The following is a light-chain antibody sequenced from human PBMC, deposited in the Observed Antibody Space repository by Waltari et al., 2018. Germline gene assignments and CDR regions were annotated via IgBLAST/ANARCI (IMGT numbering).Light chain of an antibody. Sequence: SVFTQPPSVSAAPGEKVTISCSGTSSNHGGNYVSLFQQLPGTAPKLLIYENYKRPSGTPDRFAGSKSGTSGTLDITGLQTGDEADYYCITKDSSLNAIVFGGGTKLTVL. CDR2: ENY. J-gene: IGLJ2*01. CDR1: SSNHGGNY. CDR3: ITKDSSLNAIV. V-gene: IGLV1-51*02.